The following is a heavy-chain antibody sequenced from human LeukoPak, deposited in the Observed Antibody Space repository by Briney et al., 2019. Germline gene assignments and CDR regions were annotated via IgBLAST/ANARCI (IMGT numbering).Heavy chain of an antibody. CDR2: ISSNGGST. Sequence: GGSLRLSCSASGFTFSSYAMHWVRQAPGKGLEYVSAISSNGGSTYYADSVKGRFTISRDNSENTLYLQMNSLRAEDTAVYYCARPPFDSSWYPRAFDVWGQGTMVTVST. D-gene: IGHD6-13*01. CDR1: GFTFSSYA. J-gene: IGHJ3*01. V-gene: IGHV3-64*04. CDR3: ARPPFDSSWYPRAFDV.